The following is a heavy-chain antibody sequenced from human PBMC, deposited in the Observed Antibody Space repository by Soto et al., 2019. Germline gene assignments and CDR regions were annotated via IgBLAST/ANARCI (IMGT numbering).Heavy chain of an antibody. J-gene: IGHJ4*02. CDR2: ISTFHGSI. Sequence: QVQLVQSGGEVKKPGASVKVSCKAAGYTFTSHGITWVRQAPGQGLEWMGWISTFHGSINYAQKFQGRVTMTTDTSTSTAYIDLRSLRSDDTAVYYCARFYSSGWPRGYFDYWGQGTPVTVSA. CDR1: GYTFTSHG. V-gene: IGHV1-18*01. D-gene: IGHD6-19*01. CDR3: ARFYSSGWPRGYFDY.